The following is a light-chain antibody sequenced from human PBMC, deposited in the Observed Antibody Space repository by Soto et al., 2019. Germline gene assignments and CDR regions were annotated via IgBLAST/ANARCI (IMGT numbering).Light chain of an antibody. J-gene: IGLJ3*02. Sequence: QSALTQPASVSGSPGQSITISCTGTSSDVCGYNYVSWYQQHPGKAPKLMIYEVSNRTSGVSNRFSGSESGNTASLTISGLQSEDEADYYCSSYTTISTLEVFGGGTKLTVL. V-gene: IGLV2-14*01. CDR2: EVS. CDR3: SSYTTISTLEV. CDR1: SSDVCGYNY.